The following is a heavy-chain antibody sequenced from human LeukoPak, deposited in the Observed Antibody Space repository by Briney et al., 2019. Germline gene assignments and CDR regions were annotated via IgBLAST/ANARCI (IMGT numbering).Heavy chain of an antibody. CDR3: TTNPRYYYDSSGCYYED. CDR1: GFTFSNAW. D-gene: IGHD3-22*01. Sequence: GGSLRLSCAASGFTFSNAWMSWVRQAPGKGLEWVGRIKSKTDGGTTDYAAPVKGRFTISRDDSKNTLYLQMNSLKTEDTAVYYCTTNPRYYYDSSGCYYEDWGQGTLVTVSS. J-gene: IGHJ4*02. V-gene: IGHV3-15*01. CDR2: IKSKTDGGTT.